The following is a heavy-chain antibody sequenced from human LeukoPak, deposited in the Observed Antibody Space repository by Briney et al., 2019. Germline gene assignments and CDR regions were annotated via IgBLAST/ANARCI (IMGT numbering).Heavy chain of an antibody. CDR3: ARYSDGNIHGTFDI. CDR2: INHSGST. CDR1: GGSFSGYY. D-gene: IGHD3-16*01. J-gene: IGHJ3*02. Sequence: SETLSLTCAVYGGSFSGYYWSWIRQPPGKGLEWIGEINHSGSTNYNPSLKSRVTISVDTSTNQFSLRLSSVAAADTAVYYCARYSDGNIHGTFDIWGPGTMVSVSS. V-gene: IGHV4-34*01.